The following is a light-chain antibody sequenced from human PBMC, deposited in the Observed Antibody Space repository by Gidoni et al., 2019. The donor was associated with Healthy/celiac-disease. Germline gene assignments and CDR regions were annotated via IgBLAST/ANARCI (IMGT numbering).Light chain of an antibody. CDR1: QSISSY. CDR2: AAS. V-gene: IGKV1-39*01. Sequence: DIHMTQPPSSLSASVGDRVTITCRASQSISSYLHWYQQKPGKAHKLLIYAASSLQSGVPPRFSGSGSGTDFTLTISSLQPEDFATYYCQQSYSTPHTFGQGTKLEIK. CDR3: QQSYSTPHT. J-gene: IGKJ2*01.